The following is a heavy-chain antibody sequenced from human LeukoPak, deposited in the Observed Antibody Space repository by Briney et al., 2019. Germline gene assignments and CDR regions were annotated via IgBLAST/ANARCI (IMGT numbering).Heavy chain of an antibody. CDR1: GDSIIPNIYW. J-gene: IGHJ3*01. D-gene: IGHD3/OR15-3a*01. CDR2: TFYTGRT. V-gene: IGHV4-39*01. CDR3: ARRRHNFDFYNV. Sequence: SETLSLTCTVSGDSIIPNIYWWDWVRLPPGKGLEWFGATFYTGRTFYNPSLKSRVTISVDTSKNQFSLDLNSATAADTADYYCARRRHNFDFYNVWGQGTRVLVSS.